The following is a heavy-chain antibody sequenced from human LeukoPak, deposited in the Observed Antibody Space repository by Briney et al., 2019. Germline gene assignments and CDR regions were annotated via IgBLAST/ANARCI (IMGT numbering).Heavy chain of an antibody. Sequence: PSETLSLTCTVSGGSISSGSYYWSWIRQPAGKGLEWIGRIYTSGSTNYNPSLKSRVTISVDTSKNQFSLKLSSVTAADTAVYYCARSKLAAVVAGTLHYYYYYMDVWGKGTTVTVSS. CDR3: ARSKLAAVVAGTLHYYYYYMDV. CDR2: IYTSGST. J-gene: IGHJ6*03. CDR1: GGSISSGSYY. V-gene: IGHV4-61*02. D-gene: IGHD6-19*01.